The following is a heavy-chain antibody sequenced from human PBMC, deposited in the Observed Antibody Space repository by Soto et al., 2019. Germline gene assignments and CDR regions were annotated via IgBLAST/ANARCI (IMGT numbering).Heavy chain of an antibody. CDR1: GGSVSSGSYY. D-gene: IGHD3-10*01. CDR2: IYYSGST. V-gene: IGHV4-61*01. CDR3: AREWFGEEYFDY. J-gene: IGHJ4*02. Sequence: SETLSLTCTVSGGSVSSGSYYWSWIRQPPGKGLEWIGYIYYSGSTNYNPSLKSRVTISVETSKNQFSLKLSSATAADTAVYYCAREWFGEEYFDYWGQGTLLTVSS.